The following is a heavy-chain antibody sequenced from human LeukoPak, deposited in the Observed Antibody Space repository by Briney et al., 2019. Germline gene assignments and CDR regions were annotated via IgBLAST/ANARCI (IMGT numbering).Heavy chain of an antibody. CDR1: GFTFSSYE. V-gene: IGHV3-74*01. J-gene: IGHJ4*02. CDR2: INSDGSST. CDR3: ARPGYCSGGSCLGY. D-gene: IGHD2-15*01. Sequence: GGSLRLSCAASGFTFSSYEMNWVRQAPGKGLVWVSRINSDGSSTSYADSVKGRFTISRDNAKNTLYLQMNSLRAEDTAVYYCARPGYCSGGSCLGYWGQGTLVTVSS.